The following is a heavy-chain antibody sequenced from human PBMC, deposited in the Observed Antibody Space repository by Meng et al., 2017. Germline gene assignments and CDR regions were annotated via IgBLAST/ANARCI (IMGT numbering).Heavy chain of an antibody. D-gene: IGHD6-19*01. CDR2: ISYGGSNK. V-gene: IGHV3-30*06. CDR3: ARDFEQWLVLGYFQH. CDR1: GFTFSSYG. Sequence: GESLKISCAASGFTFSSYGMHWVRQAPGKGLEWVAVISYGGSNKYYADSVKGRFTISRDNSKNTLYLQMNSLRAEDTAVYYCARDFEQWLVLGYFQHWGQGTLVTVSS. J-gene: IGHJ1*01.